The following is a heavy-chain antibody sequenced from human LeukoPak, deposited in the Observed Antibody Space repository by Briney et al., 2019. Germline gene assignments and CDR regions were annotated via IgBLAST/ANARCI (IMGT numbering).Heavy chain of an antibody. V-gene: IGHV3-23*01. D-gene: IGHD5-12*01. CDR3: AKGDVVTAIFPLDY. CDR1: GFTFSGYA. Sequence: PGGSLRLSGAASGFTFSGYAMSWVRQAPGKGLEWVSGISGSGGTTYYADSVQGRFTTSRDNSKKTLFLQMSSLRAEDTAVYYCAKGDVVTAIFPLDYWGQGTLVIVSS. J-gene: IGHJ4*02. CDR2: ISGSGGTT.